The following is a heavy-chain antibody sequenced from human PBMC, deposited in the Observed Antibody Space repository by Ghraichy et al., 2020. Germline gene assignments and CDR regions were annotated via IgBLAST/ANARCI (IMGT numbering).Heavy chain of an antibody. CDR1: GFTFSSYG. D-gene: IGHD5-24*01. CDR3: ARAGQFHTSLDY. J-gene: IGHJ4*02. V-gene: IGHV3-30*03. Sequence: GGSLRLSCAASGFTFSSYGMHWVRQAPDRGLEWVAFISYDGSKTYYADYMKGRFTISRDNSNNTLYVQMSTLRVEDSAVYFCARAGQFHTSLDYWGPGTLVTVSS. CDR2: ISYDGSKT.